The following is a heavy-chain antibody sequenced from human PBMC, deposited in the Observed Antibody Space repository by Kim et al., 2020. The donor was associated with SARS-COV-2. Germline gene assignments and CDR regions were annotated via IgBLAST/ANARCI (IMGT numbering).Heavy chain of an antibody. Sequence: ASVKVSCKASGYTFTSYGISWVRQAPGQGLEWMGWISAYNGNTNYAQKIQGRVTMTTDTSTSTAYMELRSLRSDDTAVYYCARLTRLGALYGSGKMGWFDPWGQGTLVTVSS. V-gene: IGHV1-18*01. CDR1: GYTFTSYG. J-gene: IGHJ5*02. CDR3: ARLTRLGALYGSGKMGWFDP. D-gene: IGHD3-10*01. CDR2: ISAYNGNT.